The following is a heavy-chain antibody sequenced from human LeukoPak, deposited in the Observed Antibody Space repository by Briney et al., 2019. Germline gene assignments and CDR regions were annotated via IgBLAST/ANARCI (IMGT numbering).Heavy chain of an antibody. Sequence: GGSLRLSCAASGFTFSSSAIHWVRQAPGKGLEWVAVISYDGSNKNYADSVKGRLTISRDNSKNTLYLQMNSLRAEDTAVYYCARGSLGYCDSTSCFTQFDYWGQGTLVTVSS. CDR1: GFTFSSSA. CDR3: ARGSLGYCDSTSCFTQFDY. D-gene: IGHD2-2*02. V-gene: IGHV3-30*04. CDR2: ISYDGSNK. J-gene: IGHJ4*02.